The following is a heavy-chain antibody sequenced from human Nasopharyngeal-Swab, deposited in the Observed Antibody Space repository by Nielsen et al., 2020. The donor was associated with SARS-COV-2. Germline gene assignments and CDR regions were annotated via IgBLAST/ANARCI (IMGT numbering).Heavy chain of an antibody. CDR3: AKDLRSSSRGGMDV. J-gene: IGHJ6*02. CDR1: GFTFSSYA. D-gene: IGHD6-13*01. V-gene: IGHV3-23*01. Sequence: GGSLRLSCAASGFTFSSYAMSWVRQAPGKGLEWVSAISGSGGSTYYADSVKGRFTISRDNSKNMLYLQMNSLRAEDTAVYYCAKDLRSSSRGGMDVWGQGTTVTVSS. CDR2: ISGSGGST.